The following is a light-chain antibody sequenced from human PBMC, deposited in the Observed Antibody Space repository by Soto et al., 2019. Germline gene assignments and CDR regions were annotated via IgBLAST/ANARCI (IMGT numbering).Light chain of an antibody. CDR2: GAS. Sequence: EVVLMQSPDTLSLSPGERATLSCRASESISSHYIAWYQHKPGQAPRLLNFGASTRATGIPDRFSGSWSGTDFTLTISRLEPEDFAMYYCQNFGDSPFTFGPGTKVDIK. J-gene: IGKJ3*01. CDR3: QNFGDSPFT. CDR1: ESISSHY. V-gene: IGKV3-20*01.